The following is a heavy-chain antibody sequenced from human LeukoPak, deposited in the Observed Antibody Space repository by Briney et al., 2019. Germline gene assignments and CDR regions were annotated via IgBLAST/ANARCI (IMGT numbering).Heavy chain of an antibody. CDR2: NPPGDSAT. Sequence: GESLKISRKVCGYSFTSYWNGGVREMGGKGLEWMGMNPPGDSATRDSTSFQGQATIPADHSISPAYLQWTSLKLSDTAMYYCLSSGSYHYPAYWSQGTLVTASS. J-gene: IGHJ4*02. D-gene: IGHD3-10*02. CDR1: GYSFTSYW. CDR3: LSSGSYHYPAY. V-gene: IGHV5-51*01.